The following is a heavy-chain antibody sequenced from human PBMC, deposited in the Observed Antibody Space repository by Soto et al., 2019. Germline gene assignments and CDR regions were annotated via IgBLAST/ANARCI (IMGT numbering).Heavy chain of an antibody. D-gene: IGHD2-2*01. Sequence: TSETLSLTCTVSGGSISSYYWSWIRQPPGKGLEWIGYIYYSGSTNYNPSLKSRVTISVDTSKNQFSLKLSSVTAADTAVYYCARMCSSTSCYNWFDPWGQGTLVTVSS. CDR1: GGSISSYY. CDR2: IYYSGST. V-gene: IGHV4-59*01. CDR3: ARMCSSTSCYNWFDP. J-gene: IGHJ5*02.